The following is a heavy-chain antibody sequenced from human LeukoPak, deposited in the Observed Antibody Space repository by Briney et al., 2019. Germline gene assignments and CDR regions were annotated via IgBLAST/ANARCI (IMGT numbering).Heavy chain of an antibody. CDR3: ARRYSTNWANDY. CDR1: GFTVSNSY. CDR2: TYSGGRT. J-gene: IGHJ4*02. Sequence: TEGSLRLSCAASGFTVSNSYMNWVRQPPGKGLEWVSVTYSGGRTYYADSVKGRFTISRDISKNTLDLQMNSLIAEDTAVYYCARRYSTNWANDYWGQGTLVTVSS. V-gene: IGHV3-66*01. D-gene: IGHD6-13*01.